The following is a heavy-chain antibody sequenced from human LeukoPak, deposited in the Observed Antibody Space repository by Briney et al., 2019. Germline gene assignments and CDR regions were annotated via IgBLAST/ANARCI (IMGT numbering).Heavy chain of an antibody. CDR2: IKQDGSEK. J-gene: IGHJ4*02. CDR1: GFTFSSYW. D-gene: IGHD3-22*01. CDR3: ARDLHYDSSGYLSPTLDY. V-gene: IGHV3-7*01. Sequence: SGGSLRLSCAASGFTFSSYWMSWVRQAPGKGLEWVANIKQDGSEKYYVDSVKGRFTISRDNAKNSLYLQMNSLRAEDTAVYYCARDLHYDSSGYLSPTLDYWGQGTLVTVSS.